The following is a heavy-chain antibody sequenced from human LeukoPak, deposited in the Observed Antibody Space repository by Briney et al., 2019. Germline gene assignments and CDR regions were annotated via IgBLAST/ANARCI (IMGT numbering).Heavy chain of an antibody. CDR1: GGSVSSSTFY. D-gene: IGHD6-19*01. V-gene: IGHV4-39*01. CDR3: ARLTRSGPGN. CDR2: IYYIGST. J-gene: IGHJ4*02. Sequence: SETLSLTCTLSGGSVSSSTFYWGWFRQPPGKGLDWIGSIYYIGSTYYNPSLRSRVTMSMDTSKNQFSLKLNSVTAADTAVYYCARLTRSGPGNWGQGTLVTVSS.